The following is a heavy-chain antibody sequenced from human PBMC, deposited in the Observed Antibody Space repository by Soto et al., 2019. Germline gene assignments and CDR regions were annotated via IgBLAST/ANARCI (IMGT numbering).Heavy chain of an antibody. Sequence: EVQLVESGGGLVQPGGSLRLSCAASGFTFSSYWMHWVRQAPGKGLVWVSRINSDGSSTSYADSVKGRFTISRDNAKNTLDLKMKSLRAEDTAAYYCARGGVGRYCSSTSCYTWVFDYWGQGTLVTVSS. CDR3: ARGGVGRYCSSTSCYTWVFDY. CDR1: GFTFSSYW. CDR2: INSDGSST. D-gene: IGHD2-2*02. J-gene: IGHJ4*02. V-gene: IGHV3-74*01.